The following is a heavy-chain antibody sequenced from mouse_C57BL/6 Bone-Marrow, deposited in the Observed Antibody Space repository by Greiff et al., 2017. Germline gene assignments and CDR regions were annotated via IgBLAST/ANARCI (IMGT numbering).Heavy chain of an antibody. D-gene: IGHD1-1*01. Sequence: EVHLVESGEGLVKPGGSLKLSCAASGFTFSSYAMSWVRQTPEKRLVWVAYLSSGGDYIYYADTVKGRFTISRDNARNTLYLQMSSLKSEDTAMYYCTRDYYDRGTYAMDYWGQGTSVTVSS. CDR1: GFTFSSYA. CDR2: LSSGGDYI. CDR3: TRDYYDRGTYAMDY. V-gene: IGHV5-9-1*02. J-gene: IGHJ4*01.